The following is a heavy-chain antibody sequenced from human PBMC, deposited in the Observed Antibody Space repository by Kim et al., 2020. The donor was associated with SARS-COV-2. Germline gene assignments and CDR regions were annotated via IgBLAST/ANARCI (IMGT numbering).Heavy chain of an antibody. J-gene: IGHJ4*02. Sequence: SETLSLTCTVSGGSISSGGYYWSWIRQHPGKGLEWIGYIYYSGSTYYNPSLKSRVTISVDTSKNQFSLKLSSVTAADTAVYYCARRGSQGELLGPYYFDYWGQGTLVTVSS. CDR1: GGSISSGGYY. CDR3: ARRGSQGELLGPYYFDY. CDR2: IYYSGST. V-gene: IGHV4-31*03. D-gene: IGHD1-26*01.